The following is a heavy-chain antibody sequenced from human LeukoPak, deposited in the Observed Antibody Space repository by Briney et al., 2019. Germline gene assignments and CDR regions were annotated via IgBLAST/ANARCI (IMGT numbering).Heavy chain of an antibody. D-gene: IGHD3-10*01. CDR1: GYTFTSHG. Sequence: ASVKVSCKDSGYTFTSHGISWVRQAPGQGLELMGLISAYNGNTNYAQKLQGRVTMTTDTSTSTAYMELRSLRSDDTAVYYCASHRNYYGSGSWDYWGQGTLVTVSS. CDR3: ASHRNYYGSGSWDY. V-gene: IGHV1-18*01. CDR2: ISAYNGNT. J-gene: IGHJ4*02.